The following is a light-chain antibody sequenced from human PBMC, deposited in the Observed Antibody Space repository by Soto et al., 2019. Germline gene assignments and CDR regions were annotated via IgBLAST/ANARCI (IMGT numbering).Light chain of an antibody. V-gene: IGLV1-40*01. CDR2: GNN. Sequence: QSVLTQPPSVSGAPGQRVTIYCTGSSSNIGAGYDVHWYQQLPGTAPKLLMYGNNNRPSGVPDRFSGSKSGTSASLAITGLQAEDEADYYCPSYDSSLSGSVFGGGTKLTVL. J-gene: IGLJ2*01. CDR3: PSYDSSLSGSV. CDR1: SSNIGAGYD.